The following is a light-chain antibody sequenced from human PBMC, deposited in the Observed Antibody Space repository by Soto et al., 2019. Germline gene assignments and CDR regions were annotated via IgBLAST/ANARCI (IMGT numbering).Light chain of an antibody. CDR3: ATWDDSLNGVV. Sequence: QSVLTQPPSVSGAPRQRVTISCSGSRSNIGDNAVNWYQQFPGKAPTLLIYSDDLVPSGVYYRFSGSKSGTSVSLAISGLQSEDEADYYCATWDDSLNGVVFGGGTKLTVL. V-gene: IGLV1-36*01. CDR2: SDD. J-gene: IGLJ2*01. CDR1: RSNIGDNA.